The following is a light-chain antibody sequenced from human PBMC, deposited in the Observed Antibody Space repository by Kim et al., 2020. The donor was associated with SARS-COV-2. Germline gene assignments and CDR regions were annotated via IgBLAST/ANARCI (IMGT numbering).Light chain of an antibody. CDR1: QSVSSRC. V-gene: IGKV3-20*01. CDR3: QQCGSSPRT. J-gene: IGKJ5*01. Sequence: SPGERAPLSCRASQSVSSRCLAWYQHRPGRAPRLLSYDASSRATGIPDKFSGSGSGTDFTLTISRLEPEDFAVYYCQQCGSSPRTFGQGTRLEIK. CDR2: DAS.